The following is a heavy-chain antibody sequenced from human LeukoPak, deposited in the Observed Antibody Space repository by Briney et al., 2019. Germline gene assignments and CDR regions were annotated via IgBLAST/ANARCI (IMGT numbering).Heavy chain of an antibody. CDR1: GYSISSGYY. V-gene: IGHV4-38-2*02. CDR3: ASSAVGATLDY. J-gene: IGHJ4*02. D-gene: IGHD1-26*01. Sequence: KPSETLSLTCTVSGYSISSGYYWGWIRQPQGKGLEWIGSIYHSGSTYYNPSLKSRVTISVDTSKNQFSLKLSSVTAADTAVYYCASSAVGATLDYWGQGTLVTVSS. CDR2: IYHSGST.